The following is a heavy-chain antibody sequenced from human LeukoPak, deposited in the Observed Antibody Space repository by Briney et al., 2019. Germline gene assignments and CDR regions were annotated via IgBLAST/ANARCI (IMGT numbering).Heavy chain of an antibody. V-gene: IGHV4-4*09. CDR2: IYTSGST. CDR3: AGQEYSSSGDAFDI. CDR1: GGSISSYY. Sequence: SETLSLTCTVSGGSISSYYWSWIRQPPGKGLEWIGYIYTSGSTNYNPSLKSRVTISVDTSKNQFSLKLSSVTAADTAVYYCAGQEYSSSGDAFDIWGQGTMVTVSS. D-gene: IGHD6-6*01. J-gene: IGHJ3*02.